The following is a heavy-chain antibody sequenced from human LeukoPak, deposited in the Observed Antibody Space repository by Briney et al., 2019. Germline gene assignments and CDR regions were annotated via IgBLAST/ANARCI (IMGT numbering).Heavy chain of an antibody. J-gene: IGHJ4*02. CDR2: VHKNGAET. Sequence: PGGSLRLSCAASGFTFNKEGMSWVSQVHGKVREWVSTVHKNGAETHYADSMKGRFTVSRDNSTNTVLLQMNSLRADDTALYYCTKGDGGWYPIDYWGQGTLVIVSS. CDR3: TKGDGGWYPIDY. D-gene: IGHD6-19*01. V-gene: IGHV3-23*01. CDR1: GFTFNKEG.